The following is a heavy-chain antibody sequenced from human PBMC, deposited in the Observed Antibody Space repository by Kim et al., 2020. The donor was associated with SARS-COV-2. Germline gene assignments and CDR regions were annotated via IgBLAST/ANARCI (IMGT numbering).Heavy chain of an antibody. CDR2: INHSGST. V-gene: IGHV4-34*01. CDR3: ARERGYNWNYVVDY. D-gene: IGHD1-7*01. J-gene: IGHJ4*02. CDR1: GGSFSGYY. Sequence: SETLSLTCAVYGGSFSGYYWSWIRQPPGKGLEWIGEINHSGSTNYNPSLKSRVTISVDTSKNQFSLKLSSVTAADTAVYYCARERGYNWNYVVDYWGQGT.